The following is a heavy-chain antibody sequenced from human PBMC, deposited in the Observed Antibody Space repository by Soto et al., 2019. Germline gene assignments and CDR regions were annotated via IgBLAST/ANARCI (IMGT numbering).Heavy chain of an antibody. V-gene: IGHV3-30*18. CDR1: GFTFSSYG. J-gene: IGHJ6*02. CDR2: ISYDGSNK. CDR3: AKAFSGQWLDRTYYYYGMDV. Sequence: PGGSLRLSCAASGFTFSSYGMHWVRQAPGKGLEWVAVISYDGSNKYYADSVKGRFTISRDNSKNTLYLQMNSLRAEDTAVYYCAKAFSGQWLDRTYYYYGMDVWGQGTTVTVSS. D-gene: IGHD6-19*01.